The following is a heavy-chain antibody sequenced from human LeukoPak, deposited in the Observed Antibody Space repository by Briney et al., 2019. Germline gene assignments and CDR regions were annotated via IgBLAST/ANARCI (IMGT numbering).Heavy chain of an antibody. CDR2: IYSGGST. Sequence: GGSLRLSCAASGFTVSSNYMSWVRQAPGKGLEWVSVIYSGGSTYYADSVKGRFTISRDNSKNTLYLQMNSLRAEDTAVYYCAKEFNRGLPDYWGQGTLVTVPS. CDR3: AKEFNRGLPDY. V-gene: IGHV3-53*05. D-gene: IGHD2-21*01. J-gene: IGHJ4*02. CDR1: GFTVSSNY.